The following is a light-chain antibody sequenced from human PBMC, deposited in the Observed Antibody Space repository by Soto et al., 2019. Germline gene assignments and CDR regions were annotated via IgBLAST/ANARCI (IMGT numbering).Light chain of an antibody. CDR3: ISYTGSSTSYV. V-gene: IGLV2-14*01. Sequence: QSALTQPASVSGSPGQWITISCSGTRSDIGSYNYVAWYQQFPGKTPKILIYGVSNRPSGVSSRFSGSKSGNTASLTISGLQAEDEADYYCISYTGSSTSYVFGSGTNVT. CDR2: GVS. J-gene: IGLJ1*01. CDR1: RSDIGSYNY.